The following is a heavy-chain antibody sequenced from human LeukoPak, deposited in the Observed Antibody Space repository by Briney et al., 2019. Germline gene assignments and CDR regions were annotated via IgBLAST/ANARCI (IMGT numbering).Heavy chain of an antibody. J-gene: IGHJ4*02. V-gene: IGHV4-4*02. CDR2: ISLSGLT. CDR1: GYSISSTDW. D-gene: IGHD1-26*01. CDR3: SRESGAFSPFGY. Sequence: SETLSLTCAVSGYSISSTDWWSWVRQPPGQGLEWIGEISLSGLTNYNPSLKSRVTMSLDKSKNHLSLNLTSVTAADTAVYYCSRESGAFSPFGYWGQGTLVTVSS.